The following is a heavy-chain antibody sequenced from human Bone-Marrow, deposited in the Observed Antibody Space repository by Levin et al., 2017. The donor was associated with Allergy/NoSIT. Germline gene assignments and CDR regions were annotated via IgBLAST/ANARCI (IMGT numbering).Heavy chain of an antibody. D-gene: IGHD5/OR15-5a*01. CDR2: IYPANSDT. CDR1: GYSFTTYW. Sequence: TGGSLRLSCKASGYSFTTYWIGWVRQMPGTGLEWMTIIYPANSDTRYNPSFRGQVTISADKSVSTAYLQWSSLKASDTGIYYCVRQVSGGRAGYYDYMDVWGIGTTVTVSS. CDR3: VRQVSGGRAGYYDYMDV. J-gene: IGHJ6*03. V-gene: IGHV5-51*01.